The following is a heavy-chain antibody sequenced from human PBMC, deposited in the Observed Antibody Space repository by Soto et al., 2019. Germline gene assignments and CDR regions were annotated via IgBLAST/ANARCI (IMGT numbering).Heavy chain of an antibody. CDR3: AKAVEGYVVSSFDS. V-gene: IGHV3-23*01. CDR2: ITSSGSSR. Sequence: EVQLLESGGGGVQPGGSLRLSCAASGFIFSDYAMTWVRQTPGKGLEWVSAITSSGSSRYFADSLKGRITISGDHSKNTLSLQMDSLRVEDTAIYYCAKAVEGYVVSSFDSWGPLGLVTVS. J-gene: IGHJ4*02. D-gene: IGHD5-12*01. CDR1: GFIFSDYA.